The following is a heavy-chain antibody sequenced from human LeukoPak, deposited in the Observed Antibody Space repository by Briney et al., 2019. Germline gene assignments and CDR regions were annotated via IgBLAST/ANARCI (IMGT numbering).Heavy chain of an antibody. CDR3: AREVLSATNYGIDV. V-gene: IGHV4-61*01. J-gene: IGHJ6*02. CDR1: GASVSSGSYY. Sequence: SETLSLTCTVSGASVSSGSYYGSWIRQPPGKGLEWIGYIYYSGSANYNPSLKSRVTISVDTSKNQFSLKLSSVTAADTAVYYCAREVLSATNYGIDVWGQGTTVTVSS. CDR2: IYYSGSA.